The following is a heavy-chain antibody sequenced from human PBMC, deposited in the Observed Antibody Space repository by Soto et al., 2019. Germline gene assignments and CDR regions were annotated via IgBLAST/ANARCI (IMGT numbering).Heavy chain of an antibody. CDR1: GFTFSAYW. CDR2: IKADGSEK. CDR3: ARPVRGSPEDV. Sequence: EVQLVESGGGLVPPGGSLRLSCEASGFTFSAYWVGWVRQAPGTGLQWGGTIKADGSEKYYVDSVTGRFTISRDNDKNSLYLQLNTLRAEDTGVYYCARPVRGSPEDVWGQGTTVTVSS. J-gene: IGHJ6*02. V-gene: IGHV3-7*05. D-gene: IGHD3-16*01.